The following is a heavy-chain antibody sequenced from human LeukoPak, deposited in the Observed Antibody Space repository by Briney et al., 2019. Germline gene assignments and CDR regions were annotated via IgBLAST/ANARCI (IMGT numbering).Heavy chain of an antibody. Sequence: ASVKVSCKASGYTFTGYYMHWVRQAPGQGLEWMGRINPNSGGTNYAQKFQGRVTMTRDTSISTAYMELSRLRSDDTAVYYCARCPITIFGVVITKNWFDPWGQGTLVTVYS. J-gene: IGHJ5*02. CDR3: ARCPITIFGVVITKNWFDP. V-gene: IGHV1-2*06. CDR1: GYTFTGYY. D-gene: IGHD3-3*01. CDR2: INPNSGGT.